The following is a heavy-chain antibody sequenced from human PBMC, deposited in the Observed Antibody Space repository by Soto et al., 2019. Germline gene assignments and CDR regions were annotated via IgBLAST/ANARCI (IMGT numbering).Heavy chain of an antibody. D-gene: IGHD5-12*01. CDR2: IYYSGST. CDR3: ARARLRAVYAFDI. J-gene: IGHJ3*02. V-gene: IGHV4-31*03. CDR1: CGSVSSGAYY. Sequence: SETLSLTCTFSCGSVSSGAYYWTWIRQRPGKGLEWIGYIYYSGSTYYSPSLKSRLSISLDTSKNQFSLRLSSVTAADTAMYYCARARLRAVYAFDIWGQGTMVTVSS.